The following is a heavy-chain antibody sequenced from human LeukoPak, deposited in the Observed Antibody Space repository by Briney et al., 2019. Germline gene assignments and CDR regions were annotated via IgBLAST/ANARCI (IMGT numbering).Heavy chain of an antibody. D-gene: IGHD3-10*01. CDR2: ISSSSSYI. CDR3: ARDGSGTVDAFDI. CDR1: GFTFSSYS. Sequence: KPGGSLRLSRAASGFTFSSYSMNWVRQAPGKGLEWVSSISSSSSYIYYADSVKGRFTISRDNAKNSLYLQMNSLRAEDTAVYYCARDGSGTVDAFDIWGQGTMVTVSS. J-gene: IGHJ3*02. V-gene: IGHV3-21*01.